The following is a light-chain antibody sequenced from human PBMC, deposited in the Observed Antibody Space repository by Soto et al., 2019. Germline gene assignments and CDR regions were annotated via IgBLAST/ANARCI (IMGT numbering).Light chain of an antibody. CDR3: QQYGTSPRT. V-gene: IGKV3-20*01. CDR1: QSVGGNY. Sequence: EIVLTQSPGTLSLSPGERATLSCRASQSVGGNYLAWYQQKAGQAPRLLIYGASSGATGIPDRFSGSGSGTDFTLTISRLEPEDFAVYYCQQYGTSPRTFGQGTKVDIK. CDR2: GAS. J-gene: IGKJ1*01.